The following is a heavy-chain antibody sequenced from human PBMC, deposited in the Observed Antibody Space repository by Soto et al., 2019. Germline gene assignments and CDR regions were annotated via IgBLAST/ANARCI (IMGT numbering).Heavy chain of an antibody. V-gene: IGHV3-23*01. CDR3: AKDAPYTIDYYGSGSHLTYYFDY. J-gene: IGHJ4*02. D-gene: IGHD3-10*01. CDR1: GFTFSSYA. Sequence: SGGSLRLSCAASGFTFSSYAMSWVRQAPGKGLEWVSAISGSGGSTYYADSVKGRFTISRDNSKNTLYLQMNSLRAKDTAVYYCAKDAPYTIDYYGSGSHLTYYFDYWGQGTLVTVSS. CDR2: ISGSGGST.